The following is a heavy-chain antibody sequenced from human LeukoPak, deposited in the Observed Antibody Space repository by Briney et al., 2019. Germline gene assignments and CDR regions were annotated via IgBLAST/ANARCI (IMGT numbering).Heavy chain of an antibody. J-gene: IGHJ4*02. Sequence: SETLSLTCAVYGGSFSGYYWSWIRQPPGKGLEWIGEINHSGSTNYDPSLKSRVTISVDTSKNQFSLKLSSVTAADTAVYYCASVGFGEPPTGWGQGTLVTVSS. V-gene: IGHV4-34*01. CDR2: INHSGST. CDR1: GGSFSGYY. CDR3: ASVGFGEPPTG. D-gene: IGHD3-10*01.